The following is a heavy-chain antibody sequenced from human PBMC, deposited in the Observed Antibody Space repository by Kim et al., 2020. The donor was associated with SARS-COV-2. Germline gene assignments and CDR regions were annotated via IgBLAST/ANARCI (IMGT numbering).Heavy chain of an antibody. CDR1: GGSISSYY. CDR2: FYYSGST. Sequence: SETLSLTCTVSGGSISSYYWSWIRQPPGKGLEWIGYFYYSGSTNYNPSLKSRVTISVDTSKNQFSLKLTSVTAADTAVYYCARDLHSQGIAVDWGQGTLVTVSS. CDR3: ARDLHSQGIAVD. V-gene: IGHV4-59*13. J-gene: IGHJ4*02. D-gene: IGHD6-19*01.